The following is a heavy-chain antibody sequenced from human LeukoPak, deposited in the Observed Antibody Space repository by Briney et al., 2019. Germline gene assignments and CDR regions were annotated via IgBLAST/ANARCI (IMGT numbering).Heavy chain of an antibody. D-gene: IGHD6-19*01. CDR1: GFTFSSYS. CDR2: ITTSSTYI. Sequence: GGSLRLSCAASGFTFSSYSMSWVRQAPGKGLEWVSSITTSSTYISYADSVKGRFTISRDNAKNSLYLQMNSLRAEDTAVYYCTRGKYSSGWFDYWGQGTLVTVSS. J-gene: IGHJ4*02. V-gene: IGHV3-21*01. CDR3: TRGKYSSGWFDY.